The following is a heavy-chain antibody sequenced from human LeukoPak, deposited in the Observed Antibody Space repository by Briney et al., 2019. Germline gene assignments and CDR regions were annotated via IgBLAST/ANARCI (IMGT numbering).Heavy chain of an antibody. CDR2: ISYDGSNK. J-gene: IGHJ4*02. CDR3: ARAQRGNPGIAVAGLNNDY. D-gene: IGHD6-19*01. Sequence: PGRSLRLSCAASGFTFSSYAMHWVRQAPGKGLEWVAVISYDGSNKYYADSVKGRFTISRDNSKNTLYLQMNSLRAEDTAVYYCARAQRGNPGIAVAGLNNDYWGQGTLVTVSS. V-gene: IGHV3-30-3*01. CDR1: GFTFSSYA.